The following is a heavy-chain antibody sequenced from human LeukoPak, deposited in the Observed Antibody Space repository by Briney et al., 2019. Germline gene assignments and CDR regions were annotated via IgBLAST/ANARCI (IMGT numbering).Heavy chain of an antibody. D-gene: IGHD3-10*01. Sequence: PSETLSLTCTVSGGSISSGGYYWSWIRQHPGKGLEWIGYIYYSGSTYYNPSLKSRATISVDTSSNQFSLKLSSVTAADTAVYYCARTVGSGGWRYFDFWGQGTLVTVSS. J-gene: IGHJ4*02. V-gene: IGHV4-31*03. CDR1: GGSISSGGYY. CDR2: IYYSGST. CDR3: ARTVGSGGWRYFDF.